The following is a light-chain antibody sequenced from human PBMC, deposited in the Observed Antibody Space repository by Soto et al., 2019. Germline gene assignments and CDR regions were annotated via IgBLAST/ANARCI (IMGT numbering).Light chain of an antibody. CDR3: CSYTRSSNHYF. Sequence: QSVLTQPASVSGSPGQSITISCTGTSSDIGDYDYVSWYQQRPGRAPKLMIYEVRYRPSGVSNRFSGSKSGNTASLTISGLQSEDEADYYCCSYTRSSNHYFFGSGTKLTVL. CDR1: SSDIGDYDY. J-gene: IGLJ1*01. CDR2: EVR. V-gene: IGLV2-14*01.